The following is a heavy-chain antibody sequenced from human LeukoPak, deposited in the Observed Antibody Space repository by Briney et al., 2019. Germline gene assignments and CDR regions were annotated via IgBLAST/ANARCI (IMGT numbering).Heavy chain of an antibody. CDR2: ISASGGST. J-gene: IGHJ5*02. CDR3: AKAFTVTRVYNCLDP. Sequence: GGSLRLSCAASGFTFSSYAMSWVRQAPGKGLEWVSGISASGGSTYYADSVKGRFTIPRDNSKNTLYLQMNSLRAEDTAVYYCAKAFTVTRVYNCLDPWGQGTLVTVSS. D-gene: IGHD4-17*01. CDR1: GFTFSSYA. V-gene: IGHV3-23*01.